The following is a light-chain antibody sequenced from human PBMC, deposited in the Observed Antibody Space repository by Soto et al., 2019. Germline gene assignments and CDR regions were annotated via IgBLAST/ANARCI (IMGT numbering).Light chain of an antibody. CDR1: QSIRNW. CDR3: QQPKSLPRT. Sequence: DIQMTQSPSTLSASVGCRFTITCRASQSIRNWLAWYQQKPGKVPKLLIYDASSLASGVPSRLRGSGSGTDLTITISSMKNEDFETYYCQQPKSLPRTFGGGTKVDIK. V-gene: IGKV1-5*01. CDR2: DAS. J-gene: IGKJ4*01.